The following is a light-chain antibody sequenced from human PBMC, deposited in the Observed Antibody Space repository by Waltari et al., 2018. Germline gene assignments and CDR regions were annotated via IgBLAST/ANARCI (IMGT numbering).Light chain of an antibody. J-gene: IGLJ3*02. CDR1: INNVCNPG. CDR3: LAWDTSLSAWV. Sequence: QAGLTQPPSVSRALGQSATLTSIGDINNVCNPGAAWPQQPQGPPPKLPTYRNDNRPAGISETFSTSRSGNTASLTITGLQPEDEADYYCLAWDTSLSAWVFGGGTKLTVL. CDR2: RND. V-gene: IGLV10-54*04.